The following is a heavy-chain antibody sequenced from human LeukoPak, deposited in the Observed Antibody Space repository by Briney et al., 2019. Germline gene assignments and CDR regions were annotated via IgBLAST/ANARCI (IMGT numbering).Heavy chain of an antibody. CDR2: ISPNSGDT. D-gene: IGHD2-2*01. V-gene: IGHV1-2*02. Sequence: GASVKVSCKTSGYTFTGYYMHWVRRAPGQGLEWMGWISPNSGDTEYAQKFQGRVTMTRDTSTSTAYMELRRLRSDDTAVYYCARAGVVPAAEYHYYYMGVWGKGTTVTVSS. J-gene: IGHJ6*03. CDR3: ARAGVVPAAEYHYYYMGV. CDR1: GYTFTGYY.